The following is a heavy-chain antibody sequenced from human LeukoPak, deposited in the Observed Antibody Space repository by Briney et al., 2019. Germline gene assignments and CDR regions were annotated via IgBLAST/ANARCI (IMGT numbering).Heavy chain of an antibody. D-gene: IGHD2-15*01. Sequence: GGSLRLACAASGYIFSTYWMNWVRQAAGKGREWVANINQDGSEKYYGDSVRGRFTIYRDNAKNSMYLQTNSLRAEDTAVYYCARLVAPFYYYIDVWGKGTTVTVSS. CDR3: ARLVAPFYYYIDV. V-gene: IGHV3-7*01. CDR2: INQDGSEK. CDR1: GYIFSTYW. J-gene: IGHJ6*03.